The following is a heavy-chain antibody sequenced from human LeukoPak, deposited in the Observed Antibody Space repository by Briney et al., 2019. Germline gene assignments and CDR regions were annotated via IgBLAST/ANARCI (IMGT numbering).Heavy chain of an antibody. CDR3: ARAVGFGEFLDY. V-gene: IGHV4-39*07. D-gene: IGHD3-10*01. J-gene: IGHJ4*02. CDR2: IYYSGST. CDR1: GGSISSSTYY. Sequence: SETLSLTCTVSGGSISSSTYYWGWIRQPPGKGLEWIGSIYYSGSTYYNPSLKSRVTISVDTSKNQFSLKLSSVTAADTAVYYCARAVGFGEFLDYWGQGALVTVSS.